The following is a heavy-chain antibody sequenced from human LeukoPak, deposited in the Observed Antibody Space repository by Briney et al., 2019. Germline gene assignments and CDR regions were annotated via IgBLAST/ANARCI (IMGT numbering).Heavy chain of an antibody. D-gene: IGHD1-1*01. CDR1: GFTFSTYA. J-gene: IGHJ4*02. CDR3: ATESPTGVKTY. V-gene: IGHV3-23*01. Sequence: SGGSLRLSCVASGFTFSTYAMNWVRQAPGKGLEWVSVISKIGGTDYADSVKGRFTISRDNSKSTVYLQMNNLRAEDTATYYCATESPTGVKTYWGQGPLVSVSS. CDR2: ISKIGGT.